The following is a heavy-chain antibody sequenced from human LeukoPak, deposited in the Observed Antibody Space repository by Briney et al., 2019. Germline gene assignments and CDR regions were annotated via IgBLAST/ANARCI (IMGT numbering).Heavy chain of an antibody. D-gene: IGHD2-21*01. J-gene: IGHJ4*02. Sequence: GRSLRLSCAASGFTFDDYAMHWVRQAPGKGLEWVSAISGSGGSTYYADSVKGRLTISRDDSKNTLYLQMNSLRAEDTAVYYCAKEVSIISRGLDYWGQGILVTVSS. CDR1: GFTFDDYA. CDR2: ISGSGGST. V-gene: IGHV3-23*01. CDR3: AKEVSIISRGLDY.